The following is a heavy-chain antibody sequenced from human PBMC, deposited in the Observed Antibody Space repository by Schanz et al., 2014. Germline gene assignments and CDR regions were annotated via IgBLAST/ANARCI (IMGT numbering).Heavy chain of an antibody. CDR3: AREVGGSFGQHY. V-gene: IGHV3-7*01. D-gene: IGHD1-26*01. Sequence: EVQLVESGGGLVQPGESLRVSCAASGFTFSNYWMSWVRQAPGKGLEWVANIRQEGSEKYYVDSVKGRFTISRDNAKNLMYLHLNSLRAEDTAVYYCAREVGGSFGQHYWGQGALVTVSS. CDR2: IRQEGSEK. J-gene: IGHJ4*02. CDR1: GFTFSNYW.